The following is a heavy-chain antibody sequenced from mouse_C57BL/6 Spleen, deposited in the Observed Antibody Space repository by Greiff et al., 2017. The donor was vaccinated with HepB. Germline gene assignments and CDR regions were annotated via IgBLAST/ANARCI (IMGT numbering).Heavy chain of an antibody. J-gene: IGHJ1*03. CDR1: GYTFTSYW. CDR2: IDPSDSET. Sequence: QVQLQQPGAELVRPGSSVKLSCKASGYTFTSYWMHWVKQRPIQGLEWIGNIDPSDSETHYNQKFKDKATLTVDKSSSTAYMQLSSLTSEDSAVYYCARSGTTVVARRYFDVWGTGTTVTVSS. D-gene: IGHD1-1*01. CDR3: ARSGTTVVARRYFDV. V-gene: IGHV1-52*01.